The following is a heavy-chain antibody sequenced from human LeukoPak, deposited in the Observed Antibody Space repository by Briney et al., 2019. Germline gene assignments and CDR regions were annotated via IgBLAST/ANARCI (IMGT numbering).Heavy chain of an antibody. Sequence: GGSLRLSCAASGFAFDDYAMHWVRQAPGKGLEWVSGISWNSGSIVYGDSVKGRFTISRDNSKNTLYLQMNSLRAEDTAVYYCAKDTNPYSSGWYVFDYWGQGTLVTVSS. CDR3: AKDTNPYSSGWYVFDY. D-gene: IGHD6-19*01. J-gene: IGHJ4*02. V-gene: IGHV3-9*01. CDR2: ISWNSGSI. CDR1: GFAFDDYA.